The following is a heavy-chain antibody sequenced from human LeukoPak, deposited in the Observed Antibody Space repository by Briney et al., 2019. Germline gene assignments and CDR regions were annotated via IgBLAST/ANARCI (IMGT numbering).Heavy chain of an antibody. V-gene: IGHV3-23*01. CDR2: ISGSGGST. D-gene: IGHD3-3*01. CDR1: GFTFSSCA. Sequence: GSLRLSCAASGFTFSSCAMSWVRQAPGKGLEWVSAISGSGGSTYYADSVKGRFTISRDNSKNTLYLQMNSLRAEDTAVYYCVKEGTYDFWSGPLYWGQGTLVTVSS. CDR3: VKEGTYDFWSGPLY. J-gene: IGHJ4*02.